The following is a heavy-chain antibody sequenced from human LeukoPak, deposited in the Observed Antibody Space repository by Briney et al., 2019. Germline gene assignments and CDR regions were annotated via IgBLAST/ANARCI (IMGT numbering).Heavy chain of an antibody. V-gene: IGHV1-69*05. Sequence: ASVKVSCKASGGTFSSYAISWVRQAPGQGLEWMGGIIPIFGTANYAQKLQGRVTMTTDTSTSTAYMELRSLRSDDTAVYYCAREARAPNTAMGESDYWGQGTLVTVSS. CDR1: GGTFSSYA. D-gene: IGHD5-18*01. CDR2: IIPIFGTA. J-gene: IGHJ4*02. CDR3: AREARAPNTAMGESDY.